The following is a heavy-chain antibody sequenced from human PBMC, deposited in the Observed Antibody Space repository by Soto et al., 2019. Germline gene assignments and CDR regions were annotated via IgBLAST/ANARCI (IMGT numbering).Heavy chain of an antibody. CDR3: AKEGEDVVVVAECFDY. Sequence: EVQLLESGGGLVQPGGSLRLSCAASGFTFSSYAMSWVRQAPGKGLEWVSAISGSGGSTYYADSVKGRFTISRDNSKNTLYLQMSRLGAEDTAVYYCAKEGEDVVVVAECFDYWGQGTLVTVSS. CDR2: ISGSGGST. D-gene: IGHD2-15*01. CDR1: GFTFSSYA. V-gene: IGHV3-23*01. J-gene: IGHJ4*02.